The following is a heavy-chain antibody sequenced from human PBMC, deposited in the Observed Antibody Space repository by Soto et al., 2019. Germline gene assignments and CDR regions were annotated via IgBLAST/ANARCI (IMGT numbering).Heavy chain of an antibody. CDR1: GYSFTSYW. J-gene: IGHJ3*02. CDR3: ARGSCSSTSRYGYDAFDI. Sequence: GESLKISCKGSGYSFTSYWISWVRQMPGKGLEWMGRIDPSDSYTNYRPSFQGHVTISADKSISTAYLQWSSLKASDTAMYYCARGSCSSTSRYGYDAFDISGQGTMFTFSS. V-gene: IGHV5-10-1*01. D-gene: IGHD2-2*01. CDR2: IDPSDSYT.